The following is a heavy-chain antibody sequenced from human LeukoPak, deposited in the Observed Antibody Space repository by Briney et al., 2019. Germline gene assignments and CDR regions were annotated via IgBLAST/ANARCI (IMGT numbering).Heavy chain of an antibody. CDR3: ARMRNYYYYYHMDV. Sequence: PSETLSLTCAVYGGSFSGYYWSWIRQPPGKGLEWIGEINHSGSTNYNPSLKSRVTISVDTSKNQFSLKLSSVTAADTAVYYCARMRNYYYYYHMDVWGKGTTVTISS. CDR1: GGSFSGYY. CDR2: INHSGST. V-gene: IGHV4-34*01. J-gene: IGHJ6*03.